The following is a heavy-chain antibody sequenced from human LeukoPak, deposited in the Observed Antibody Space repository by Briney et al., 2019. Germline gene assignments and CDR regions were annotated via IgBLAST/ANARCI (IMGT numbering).Heavy chain of an antibody. J-gene: IGHJ4*02. CDR2: ISSSGSTI. Sequence: GGSPRLSCAASGFTFSDYYMSWIRQAPGKGLEWVSYISSSGSTIYYADSVKGRFTISRDNAKNSLYLQMNSLRAEDTAVYYCARDRSSGYYGSFDYWGQGILVTVSS. CDR1: GFTFSDYY. D-gene: IGHD3-10*01. V-gene: IGHV3-11*04. CDR3: ARDRSSGYYGSFDY.